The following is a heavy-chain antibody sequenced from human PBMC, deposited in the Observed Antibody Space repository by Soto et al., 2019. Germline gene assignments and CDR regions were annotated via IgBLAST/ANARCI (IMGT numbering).Heavy chain of an antibody. CDR1: GFTFSSYA. V-gene: IGHV3-30-3*01. D-gene: IGHD2-21*02. CDR3: ARDRGTVVTPDWYFDL. Sequence: QVQLVESGGGVVQPGRSLRLSCAASGFTFSSYAMHWVRQAPGKGLEWVAVISYDGSNKYYADSVKGRFTISRDNSKNTLYLQMNSLRAEDTAVYYCARDRGTVVTPDWYFDLWGRGTLVTVSS. CDR2: ISYDGSNK. J-gene: IGHJ2*01.